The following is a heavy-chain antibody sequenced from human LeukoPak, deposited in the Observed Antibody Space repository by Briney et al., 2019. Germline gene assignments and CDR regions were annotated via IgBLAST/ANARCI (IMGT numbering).Heavy chain of an antibody. CDR3: ARGSEGRESLVHWFDP. CDR2: INPNSGGT. Sequence: ASVKVSCKASGYTFTGYYMHWVRPAPGQGLGWVGLINPNSGGTNYAQKFQGRVTMTRDTSISTAYMELSRLRSDDTAVYYCARGSEGRESLVHWFDPWGQGTLVTVSS. CDR1: GYTFTGYY. V-gene: IGHV1-2*02. J-gene: IGHJ5*02. D-gene: IGHD6-19*01.